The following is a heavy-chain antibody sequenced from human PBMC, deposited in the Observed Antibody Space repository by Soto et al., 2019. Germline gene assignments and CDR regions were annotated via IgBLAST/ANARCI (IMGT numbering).Heavy chain of an antibody. CDR1: GYTFTTYF. J-gene: IGHJ6*02. Sequence: QVQLVQSGAEVKKPGASVQVSCKTSGYTFTTYFMHWVRQAPGQGFEWKGRINPTGGDTAYAQKFQGRVTVTRDTSTSTVYIELGGLTSKDTAVYYCARGSYASNVFIMDVWGQGTTVTVSS. CDR2: INPTGGDT. D-gene: IGHD4-4*01. CDR3: ARGSYASNVFIMDV. V-gene: IGHV1-46*01.